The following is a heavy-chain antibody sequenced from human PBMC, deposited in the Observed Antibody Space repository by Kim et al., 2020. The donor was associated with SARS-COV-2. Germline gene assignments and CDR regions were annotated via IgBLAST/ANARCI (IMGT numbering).Heavy chain of an antibody. CDR2: IIPIFGTA. CDR3: ARGRCGDSERSSTSCYYWVPDY. CDR1: GGTFSSYA. J-gene: IGHJ4*02. V-gene: IGHV1-69*13. Sequence: SVKVSCKASGGTFSSYAISWVRQAPGQGLEWMGGIIPIFGTANYAQKFQGRVTITADESTSTAYMELSSLRSEDTAVYYCARGRCGDSERSSTSCYYWVPDYWGQGTLVTVSS. D-gene: IGHD2-2*01.